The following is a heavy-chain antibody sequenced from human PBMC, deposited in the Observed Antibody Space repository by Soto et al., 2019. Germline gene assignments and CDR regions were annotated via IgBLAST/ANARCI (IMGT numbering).Heavy chain of an antibody. D-gene: IGHD3-10*01. V-gene: IGHV3-33*01. Sequence: QVQLVESGGGVVQPGRSLRLSCAASGFTFSSYGMHWVRQAPGKGLEWVAVIWYDGSNKYYADSVKGRFTISRDNSKNTLYLQMNSLRAEDTAVYYCARDSGFGEDYYYGMHVWGQGTTVTVSS. J-gene: IGHJ6*02. CDR3: ARDSGFGEDYYYGMHV. CDR1: GFTFSSYG. CDR2: IWYDGSNK.